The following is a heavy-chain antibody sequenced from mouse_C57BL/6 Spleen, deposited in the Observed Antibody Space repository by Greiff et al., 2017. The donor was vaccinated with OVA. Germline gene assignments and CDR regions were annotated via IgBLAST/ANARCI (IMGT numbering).Heavy chain of an antibody. J-gene: IGHJ3*01. D-gene: IGHD1-3*01. V-gene: IGHV1-52*01. CDR1: GYTLTSYW. CDR3: ARWGINSWFAY. Sequence: QVQLQQPGAELVRPGSSVKLSCTASGYTLTSYWMHWVKQRPIQGLEWIGKIDPSDSETHYNQKFKDKATLTVDKSSSTAYMQLSSLTSEDSAVYYCARWGINSWFAYWGQGTLVTVSA. CDR2: IDPSDSET.